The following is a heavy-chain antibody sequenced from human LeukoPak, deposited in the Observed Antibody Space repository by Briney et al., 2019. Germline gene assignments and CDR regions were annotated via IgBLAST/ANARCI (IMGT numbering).Heavy chain of an antibody. CDR1: GFTFSSFD. Sequence: AGGSLRLSCAASGFTFSSFDMHWVRHPTGQGLEWVSTIGTASDTYYPGSVEGGFTLSRDNAKNSLYLQMNSLPAGDTAVYYCARGPPRGKYYYMDVWGKGTTVTGAS. CDR3: ARGPPRGKYYYMDV. V-gene: IGHV3-13*01. J-gene: IGHJ6*03. CDR2: IGTASDT. D-gene: IGHD1-1*01.